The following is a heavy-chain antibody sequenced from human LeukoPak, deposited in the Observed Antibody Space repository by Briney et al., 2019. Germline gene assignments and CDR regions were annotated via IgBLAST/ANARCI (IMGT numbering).Heavy chain of an antibody. CDR2: IYYSGNT. V-gene: IGHV4-59*01. J-gene: IGHJ5*02. D-gene: IGHD3-22*01. CDR1: GGSISSYH. Sequence: SETLSLTCTVSGGSISSYHWSWIRQSPEKGLEWIGYIYYSGNTNYNPSLRSRVTISLDTSKNQFSLKVNSVTAADTAVYYCARVAYYYDSSGYYFYNWFDPWGQGTLVTVSS. CDR3: ARVAYYYDSSGYYFYNWFDP.